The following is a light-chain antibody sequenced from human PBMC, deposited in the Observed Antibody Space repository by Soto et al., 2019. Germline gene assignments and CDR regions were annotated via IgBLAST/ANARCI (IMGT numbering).Light chain of an antibody. J-gene: IGKJ1*01. CDR1: QSVSSN. CDR2: GAS. V-gene: IGKV3-15*01. CDR3: QQYDNLPTWT. Sequence: EIVMTQSPATLSVSPGERATLSCRASQSVSSNLAWYQQKPGQAPRLLMYGASTRATDIPARFSGSGSGTEFTLTISSLQPEDIATYYCQQYDNLPTWTFGQGTKVDIK.